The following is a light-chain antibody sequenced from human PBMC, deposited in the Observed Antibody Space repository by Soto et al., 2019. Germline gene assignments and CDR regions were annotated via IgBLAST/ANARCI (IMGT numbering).Light chain of an antibody. J-gene: IGLJ1*01. CDR3: SSYTSISSLGV. CDR2: EVS. V-gene: IGLV2-14*01. CDR1: GSVVGSYKY. Sequence: QSALTQPASVSGSPGQSITVSCTGTGSVVGSYKYVSWYQQHPGKAPKLIIFEVSNRPSGVSDRFSGSKSGNRASLTISGLQAEDEADYYCSSYTSISSLGVFGTGTKLTV.